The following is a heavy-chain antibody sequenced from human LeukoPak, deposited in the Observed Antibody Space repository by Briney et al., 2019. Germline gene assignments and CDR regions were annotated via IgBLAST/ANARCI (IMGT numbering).Heavy chain of an antibody. V-gene: IGHV1-8*03. CDR3: ARGPLTSGVRYFDY. J-gene: IGHJ4*02. CDR1: GYTFSTCD. D-gene: IGHD3-3*01. Sequence: ASVKVSCKASGYTFSTCDINWVRQAPGQGLEWMGWMNPNNSNTGYAKKFQGRVTINRDTSISTAYMELSSLTSEDTAVYYCARGPLTSGVRYFDYWGQGTLVTVSS. CDR2: MNPNNSNT.